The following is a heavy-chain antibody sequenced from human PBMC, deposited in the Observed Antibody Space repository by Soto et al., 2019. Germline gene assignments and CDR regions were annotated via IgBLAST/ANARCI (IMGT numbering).Heavy chain of an antibody. D-gene: IGHD6-19*01. V-gene: IGHV3-9*01. CDR1: GFTFDDYG. J-gene: IGHJ3*02. CDR3: TKTRHSSGWYGAFDI. CDR2: INWNSGSI. Sequence: EVQLVESGGGLVQAGRSLRLSCAASGFTFDDYGMHWVRQAPGKGLEWVSGINWNSGSIGYADSVKGRFIISRDNAKNSPDLQMNSLRTEDTALYYCTKTRHSSGWYGAFDIWGQGTMVTVSS.